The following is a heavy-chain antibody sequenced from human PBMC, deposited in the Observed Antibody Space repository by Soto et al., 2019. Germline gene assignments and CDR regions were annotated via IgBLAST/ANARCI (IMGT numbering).Heavy chain of an antibody. CDR1: GFTFSSYA. CDR3: ANDRAFFPIAAAGIT. V-gene: IGHV3-23*01. Sequence: PGGSLRLSCAASGFTFSSYAMSWVRQAPGKGLEWVSAISGSGGSTYYADSVKGRFTISRDNSKNTLYLQMNSLRAEDTAVYYCANDRAFFPIAAAGITWGQGTLVTVSS. D-gene: IGHD6-13*01. J-gene: IGHJ5*02. CDR2: ISGSGGST.